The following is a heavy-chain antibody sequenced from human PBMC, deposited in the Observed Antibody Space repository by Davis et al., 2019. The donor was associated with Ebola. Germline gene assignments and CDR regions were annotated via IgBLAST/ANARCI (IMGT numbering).Heavy chain of an antibody. Sequence: PSETLSLTCAVSGGSISSSNWWRWVRQPPGKGLEWIGEIYHSGSTNYNPSLKSRVTISVDKSKNQFSLKLSSVTAADTAVYYCARGVVVGATLEYYFDYWGQGTLVTVSS. CDR1: GGSISSSNW. J-gene: IGHJ4*02. D-gene: IGHD1-26*01. V-gene: IGHV4-4*02. CDR3: ARGVVVGATLEYYFDY. CDR2: IYHSGST.